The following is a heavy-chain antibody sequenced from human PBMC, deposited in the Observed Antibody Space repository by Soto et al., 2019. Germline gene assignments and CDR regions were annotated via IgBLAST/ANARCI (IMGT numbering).Heavy chain of an antibody. CDR3: ARVKKATNSYYYYYGMDV. J-gene: IGHJ6*02. CDR1: GGTFSSYA. D-gene: IGHD1-26*01. CDR2: IIPIFGTA. V-gene: IGHV1-69*12. Sequence: QVQLVQSGAEVKKPGSSVKVSCKASGGTFSSYAISWVRQAPGQGLEWMGGIIPIFGTANYAQKFQGRVTITAEESTSTAYMELSSLRSEDTAVYYCARVKKATNSYYYYYGMDVWGQGTTVTVSS.